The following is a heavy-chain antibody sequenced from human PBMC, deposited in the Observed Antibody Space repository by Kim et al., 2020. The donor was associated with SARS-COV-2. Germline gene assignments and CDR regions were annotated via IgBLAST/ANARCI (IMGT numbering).Heavy chain of an antibody. V-gene: IGHV4-31*03. CDR3: ASWGVLTARYVQD. D-gene: IGHD2-21*02. CDR1: GGSISSGGYY. CDR2: IFYSGST. J-gene: IGHJ1*01. Sequence: SETLSLTCTVSGGSISSGGYYCSWIRQHPGKGLGWIEYIFYSGSTHYNPSLKSRVTILVDTSNNQSFLHLTSVAAADTAVYYCASWGVLTARYVQDWGQG.